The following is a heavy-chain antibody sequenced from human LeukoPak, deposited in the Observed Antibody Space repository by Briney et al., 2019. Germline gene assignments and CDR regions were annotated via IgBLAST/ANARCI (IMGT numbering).Heavy chain of an antibody. D-gene: IGHD3-10*01. CDR1: GFTFSSDA. CDR3: AKDPISYVSGRFDI. V-gene: IGHV3-23*01. J-gene: IGHJ3*02. CDR2: ISGNGDST. Sequence: PGGSLRLSCAASGFTFSSDAMSSVRQAPGKGLEWVSTISGNGDSTYYGDSVKGRFTISRDKSKNTLYLQMNSLRAEDTAVYYCAKDPISYVSGRFDIWGQGTMVTVSS.